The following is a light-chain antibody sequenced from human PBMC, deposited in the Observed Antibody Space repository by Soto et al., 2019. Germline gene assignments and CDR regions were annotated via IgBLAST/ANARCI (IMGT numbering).Light chain of an antibody. CDR3: AAWDDRLNGPV. CDR1: SSNIGSNP. CDR2: SNN. V-gene: IGLV1-44*01. Sequence: QSVLTQPPSASGTPGQRVTISCSGSSSNIGSNPVNWYQQLPGTAPKLLIHSNNQRPSGVPDRFSVSKSGTSASLAISGLQSEDEADYDCAAWDDRLNGPVFGGGTKVTVL. J-gene: IGLJ2*01.